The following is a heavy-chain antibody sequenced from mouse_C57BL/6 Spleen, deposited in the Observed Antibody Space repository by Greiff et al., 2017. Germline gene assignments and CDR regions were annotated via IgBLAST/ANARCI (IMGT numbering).Heavy chain of an antibody. CDR1: GFSFNTYD. CDR2: IRSKSNNYAT. Sequence: GGGLVQPKGSLKLSCAASGFSFNTYDMNWVRQAPGKGLEWVARIRSKSNNYATYYADSVKDRFTISRDDSESMLYLQMNNLKTEDTAMYYCVRSFHAAMDYWGQGTSVTVSS. J-gene: IGHJ4*01. V-gene: IGHV10-1*01. CDR3: VRSFHAAMDY.